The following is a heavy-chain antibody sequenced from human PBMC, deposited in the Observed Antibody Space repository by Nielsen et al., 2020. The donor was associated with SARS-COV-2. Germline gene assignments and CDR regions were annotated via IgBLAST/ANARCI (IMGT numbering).Heavy chain of an antibody. V-gene: IGHV4-34*01. CDR1: GGSISSYY. J-gene: IGHJ1*01. D-gene: IGHD1-14*01. CDR2: INHSGST. Sequence: SETLSLTCTVSGGSISSYYWSWIRQPPGKGLEWIGEINHSGSTDYNPSLKSRVTISIDTSKNQFSLKLTSVTADDTAVYYCARGAPGHWGQGTLVTVSS. CDR3: ARGAPGH.